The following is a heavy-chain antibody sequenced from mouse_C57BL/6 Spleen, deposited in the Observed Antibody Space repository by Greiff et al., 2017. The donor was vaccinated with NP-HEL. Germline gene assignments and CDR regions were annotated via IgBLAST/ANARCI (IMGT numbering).Heavy chain of an antibody. J-gene: IGHJ2*01. D-gene: IGHD2-4*01. CDR2: IYPGDGGT. V-gene: IGHV1-80*01. CDR3: SRIPYDNAYLDY. Sequence: VKLMESGAELVKPGASVKLSCKASGYAFSSYWMNWVKQRPGQGLEWIGQIYPGDGGTNYNGKFKGKATLTADKSSSTAYNQLSSLTSEDSAVYFCSRIPYDNAYLDYWGQGTTLTVSS. CDR1: GYAFSSYW.